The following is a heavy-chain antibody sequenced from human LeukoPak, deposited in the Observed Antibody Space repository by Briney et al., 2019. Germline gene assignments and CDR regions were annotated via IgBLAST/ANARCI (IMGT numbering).Heavy chain of an antibody. D-gene: IGHD6-19*01. J-gene: IGHJ4*02. CDR3: ARGISTFIAVAGGGEDY. V-gene: IGHV3-66*01. CDR1: GFTVSSNY. CDR2: IYSGGST. Sequence: GGSLRLSCAASGFTVSSNYMSWVRQAPGKGLEWVSVIYSGGSTYYTDSVKGRFTISRDNSKNTLYLQMNSLRAEDTAVYYCARGISTFIAVAGGGEDYWGQGTLVTVSS.